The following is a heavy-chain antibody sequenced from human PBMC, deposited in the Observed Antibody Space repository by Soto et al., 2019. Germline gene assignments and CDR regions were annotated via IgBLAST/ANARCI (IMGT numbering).Heavy chain of an antibody. D-gene: IGHD6-6*01. Sequence: AAVTVSYTDSGGSFISYAISWVQHAPGQGLEWMGGIIPIFGTANYAQKFQGRVTITADESTSTAYMELSSLRSEDTAVYYCARDGYTSSGDYYGMDVWGQGTTVTVSS. CDR3: ARDGYTSSGDYYGMDV. CDR1: GGSFISYA. V-gene: IGHV1-69*01. J-gene: IGHJ6*02. CDR2: IIPIFGTA.